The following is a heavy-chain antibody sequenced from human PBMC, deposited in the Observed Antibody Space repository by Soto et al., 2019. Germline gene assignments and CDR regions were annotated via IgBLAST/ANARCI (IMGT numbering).Heavy chain of an antibody. CDR3: ARIGTSSQTDW. Sequence: GGSLRLSCAASGFTFSTYAMTWVRQAPGKGLEWVSSTSNTGGTTFYAASVRGRFTMSRDNSRDTLYLQMNTLRADDTAVYYCARIGTSSQTDWWGRGTLVTVSS. CDR1: GFTFSTYA. CDR2: TSNTGGTT. J-gene: IGHJ4*02. V-gene: IGHV3-23*01. D-gene: IGHD6-13*01.